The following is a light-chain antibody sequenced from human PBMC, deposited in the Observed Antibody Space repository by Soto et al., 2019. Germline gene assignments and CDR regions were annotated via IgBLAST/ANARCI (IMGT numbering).Light chain of an antibody. J-gene: IGKJ1*01. CDR2: VPS. Sequence: EIVMTQAQATMSVSPGDRATLACRASQRVSCKLAWYQQKPGQAPRRLIYVPSTRATGIPARFSGSGSGTEFTLTISSLQSEDFAVYYCQQYNNWPRTFGHGTKVAI. V-gene: IGKV3-15*01. CDR3: QQYNNWPRT. CDR1: QRVSCK.